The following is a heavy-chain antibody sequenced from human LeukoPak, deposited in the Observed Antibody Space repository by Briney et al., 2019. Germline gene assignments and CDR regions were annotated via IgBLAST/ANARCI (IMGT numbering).Heavy chain of an antibody. Sequence: ASVNVSCKASGYTFSSYYVHWVRQAPAQGLEWMGIINPNGGSTNYAQKFQGRVTMTRDKSTNTVYMELSSMRSEDTAVYYCASDYGSGSYYNPGYWGQGTLVTVSS. CDR2: INPNGGST. J-gene: IGHJ4*02. CDR3: ASDYGSGSYYNPGY. D-gene: IGHD3-10*01. V-gene: IGHV1-46*01. CDR1: GYTFSSYY.